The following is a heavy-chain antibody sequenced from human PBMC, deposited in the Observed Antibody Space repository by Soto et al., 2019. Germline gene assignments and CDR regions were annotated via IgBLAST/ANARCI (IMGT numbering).Heavy chain of an antibody. CDR2: IGTAGDT. V-gene: IGHV3-13*01. CDR1: GFTFSSYS. D-gene: IGHD6-13*01. J-gene: IGHJ6*02. Sequence: GGSLRLSCAASGFTFSSYSMHWVRQATGKGLEWVSAIGTAGDTYYPGSVKGRFTISRENAKNSLYLQMNSLRAGDTAVYYCARVRAAALHYGMDVWGQGTTVTVSS. CDR3: ARVRAAALHYGMDV.